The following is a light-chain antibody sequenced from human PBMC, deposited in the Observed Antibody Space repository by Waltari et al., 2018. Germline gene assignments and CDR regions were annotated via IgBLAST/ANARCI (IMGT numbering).Light chain of an antibody. J-gene: IGKJ2*01. CDR2: WAS. CDR3: QQYYSTPYT. CDR1: QGVLYSPNKNNY. Sequence: DIVMTQSPDSLAVSLVERATINCKSSQGVLYSPNKNNYLAWYQQKPGQPPKLLIYWASTRESGVPDRFSGSGSGTDFTLTISSLQAEDVAVYYCQQYYSTPYTFGQGTKLEIK. V-gene: IGKV4-1*01.